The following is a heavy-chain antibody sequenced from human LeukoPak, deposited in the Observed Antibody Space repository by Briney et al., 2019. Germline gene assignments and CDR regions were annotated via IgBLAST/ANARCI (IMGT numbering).Heavy chain of an antibody. V-gene: IGHV4-34*01. CDR1: GGSFSGYY. D-gene: IGHD5-18*01. CDR3: ARQLRGYSYGSYYYYGMDV. J-gene: IGHJ6*04. Sequence: SETLSLTCAVYGGSFSGYYWSWIRQPPGKGLEWIGEINHSGSTNYNPSLKSRVTISVDTSKNQFSLKLSSVTAADTAVHYCARQLRGYSYGSYYYYGMDVWGKGTTVTVSS. CDR2: INHSGST.